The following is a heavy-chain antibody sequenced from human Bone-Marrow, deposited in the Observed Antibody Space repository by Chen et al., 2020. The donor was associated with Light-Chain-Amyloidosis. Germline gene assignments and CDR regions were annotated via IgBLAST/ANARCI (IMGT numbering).Heavy chain of an antibody. D-gene: IGHD1-26*01. CDR3: ARRRDSYNFDY. CDR1: GYTFPNYW. Sequence: GKKPGESLKISCKGSGYTFPNYWIGWVRQMPGKGLEWMGVIYPDDSDARYSPSFEGQVTISADKSITTAYLQWRSLKASDTAMYYCARRRDSYNFDYWGQGTLVTVSS. V-gene: IGHV5-51*01. CDR2: IYPDDSDA. J-gene: IGHJ4*02.